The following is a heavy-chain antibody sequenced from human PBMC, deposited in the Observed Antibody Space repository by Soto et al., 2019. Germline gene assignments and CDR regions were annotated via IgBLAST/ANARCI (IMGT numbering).Heavy chain of an antibody. Sequence: SETLSLTCTVSGGSIGSGDYYWSWVRQPPGQGLEWIGYIYYSGSTYYNPSLKSRVTISVDTSKNQFSLKLSSVTAADTAVYYCARDYYDSSGYYVRDRRFDYWGQGTLVTVSS. CDR2: IYYSGST. CDR3: ARDYYDSSGYYVRDRRFDY. J-gene: IGHJ4*02. V-gene: IGHV4-30-4*01. CDR1: GGSIGSGDYY. D-gene: IGHD3-22*01.